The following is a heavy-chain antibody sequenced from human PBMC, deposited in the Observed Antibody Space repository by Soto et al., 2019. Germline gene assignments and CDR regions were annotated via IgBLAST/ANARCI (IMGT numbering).Heavy chain of an antibody. J-gene: IGHJ3*02. CDR1: GFTFSSYG. Sequence: GGSLRLSCAASGFTFSSYGMHWVRQAPGKGLEWVAVIWYDGSNKYYADSVKGRFTISRDNSKNTLYLQMNSLGAEDTAVYYCARDRRLLLGYCSGGSCYFGDAFDIWGQGSMVTVSS. CDR2: IWYDGSNK. D-gene: IGHD2-15*01. V-gene: IGHV3-33*01. CDR3: ARDRRLLLGYCSGGSCYFGDAFDI.